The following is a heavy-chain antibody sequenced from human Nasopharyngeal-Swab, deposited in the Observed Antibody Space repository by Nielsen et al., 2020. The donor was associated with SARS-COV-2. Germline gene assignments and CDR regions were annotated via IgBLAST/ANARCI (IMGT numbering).Heavy chain of an antibody. CDR1: GFTFSSYA. J-gene: IGHJ4*02. D-gene: IGHD1-26*01. Sequence: GESLKISCAASGFTFSSYAMSWVRQAPGKGLEWVSSITRSYNVYYADSVKGRFTISRDKSSNTLFLEMDSLRPEDTAVYYCARRGAWDSSHYLDHWGQGILVTVSS. CDR2: ITRSYNV. CDR3: ARRGAWDSSHYLDH. V-gene: IGHV3-23*05.